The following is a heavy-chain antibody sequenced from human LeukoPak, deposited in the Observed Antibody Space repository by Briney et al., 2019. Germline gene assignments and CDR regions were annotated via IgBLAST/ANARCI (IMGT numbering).Heavy chain of an antibody. CDR1: SGSISSYY. CDR3: ARTIVVVPAAMQRGSSGYYYYMDV. CDR2: IYYSGST. Sequence: PSETLSLTCTVSSGSISSYYWSWIRQPPGKGLEWIGYIYYSGSTNYNPSLKSRVTISVDTSKNQFSLKLSSVTAADTAVYYCARTIVVVPAAMQRGSSGYYYYMDVWGKGTTVTVSS. J-gene: IGHJ6*03. D-gene: IGHD2-2*01. V-gene: IGHV4-59*01.